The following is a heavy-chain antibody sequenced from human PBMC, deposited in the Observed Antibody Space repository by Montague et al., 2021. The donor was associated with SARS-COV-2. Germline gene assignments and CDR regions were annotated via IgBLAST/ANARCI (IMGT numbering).Heavy chain of an antibody. CDR2: IYYSGST. D-gene: IGHD3-10*01. V-gene: IGHV4-59*01. Sequence: SETLSLTCTVSGGSISSYYWSWIRQPLGKGLEWIGYIYYSGSTNYNPSLKSRVTISVDTSKNQFSLKLSSVTAADTAVYYCASDYYGSGSLGYYYYGMDVWGQGTTVTVSS. CDR1: GGSISSYY. J-gene: IGHJ6*02. CDR3: ASDYYGSGSLGYYYYGMDV.